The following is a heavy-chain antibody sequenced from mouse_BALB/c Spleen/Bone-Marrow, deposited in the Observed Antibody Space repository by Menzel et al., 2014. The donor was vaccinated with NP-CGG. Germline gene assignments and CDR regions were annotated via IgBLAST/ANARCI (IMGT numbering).Heavy chain of an antibody. J-gene: IGHJ4*01. CDR2: IRNKAYGYTT. Sequence: EVKVVESGGGLVQPGGSLRLSRTTSGFTFTDYYMSWVRQPPGKALEWLAFIRNKAYGYTTEYSASVRGRFTISRDNSQSILYLQMNSLRAEDSATYYCARFPMDYWGQGTSVTVSS. V-gene: IGHV7-3*02. CDR3: ARFPMDY. CDR1: GFTFTDYY.